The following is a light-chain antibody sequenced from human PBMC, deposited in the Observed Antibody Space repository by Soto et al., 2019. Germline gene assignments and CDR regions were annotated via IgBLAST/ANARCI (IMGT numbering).Light chain of an antibody. CDR1: SSDVGGYNY. V-gene: IGLV2-14*01. CDR3: SSYTSSSTYVL. Sequence: QSVLTQPASVSGSPGQSITISCTGTSSDVGGYNYVSWYQQHPGKAPKLMIYDVSNRPSGVSNRFSGSKSGNTASLTISGLQAEDEADYYCSSYTSSSTYVLFGGGTKVTVL. J-gene: IGLJ2*01. CDR2: DVS.